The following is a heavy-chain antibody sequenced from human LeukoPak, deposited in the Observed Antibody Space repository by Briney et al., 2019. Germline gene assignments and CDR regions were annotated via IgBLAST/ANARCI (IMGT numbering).Heavy chain of an antibody. D-gene: IGHD3-9*01. CDR2: INTNTGNP. Sequence: ASVKVSCKASGYTFTSYAMKWVRQAPGQGLEWMGWINTNTGNPTYAQGFTGRFVFSLDTSVSTAYLQISSLKAEDTAVYYCASTILTGSDNYYYYYGMDVWGQGTTVTVSS. J-gene: IGHJ6*02. CDR3: ASTILTGSDNYYYYYGMDV. V-gene: IGHV7-4-1*02. CDR1: GYTFTSYA.